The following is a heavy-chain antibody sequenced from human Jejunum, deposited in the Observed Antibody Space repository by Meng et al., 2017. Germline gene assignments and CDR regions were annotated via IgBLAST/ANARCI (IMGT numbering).Heavy chain of an antibody. CDR1: GDSFNSPDYY. CDR2: IYYSGST. J-gene: IGHJ4*02. CDR3: ARSPYSGSALPFFDY. Sequence: QAHSQGAGPGLVKPSQTLSLTCTVSGDSFNSPDYYWSWIRQPPEKGLEWIGYIYYSGSTYYNPSLKSRVSISGDTSNKQFSLKLTSVTAADTAVYYCARSPYSGSALPFFDYWGQGSLVTVSS. V-gene: IGHV4-30-4*01. D-gene: IGHD1-26*01.